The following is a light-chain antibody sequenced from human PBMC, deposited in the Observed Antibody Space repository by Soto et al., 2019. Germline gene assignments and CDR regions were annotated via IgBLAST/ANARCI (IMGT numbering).Light chain of an antibody. J-gene: IGKJ2*01. CDR1: QSVSSY. CDR3: QQRSNWPPVYT. V-gene: IGKV3-11*01. Sequence: IVLTQSPATLSLSPGERATLSCRASQSVSSYLAWYQQKTGQAPRRLIYDSANRTTGIPARFSGSGSGTDFTLTISRLKPEDFAVYYCQQRSNWPPVYTFGQGTKLEIK. CDR2: DSA.